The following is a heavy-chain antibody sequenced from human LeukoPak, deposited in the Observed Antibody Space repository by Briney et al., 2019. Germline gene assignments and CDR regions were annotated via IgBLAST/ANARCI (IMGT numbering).Heavy chain of an antibody. Sequence: SQTLSLTCTVSGGSISSGSYYWSWIRQPAGKGLEWIGRIYTSGSTNYNPSLKSRVTISVDTSKNQFSLKLSSVTAADTAVYYCARDVLPYRTGDFDYWGQGTLVTVSS. CDR2: IYTSGST. J-gene: IGHJ4*02. V-gene: IGHV4-61*02. D-gene: IGHD7-27*01. CDR1: GGSISSGSYY. CDR3: ARDVLPYRTGDFDY.